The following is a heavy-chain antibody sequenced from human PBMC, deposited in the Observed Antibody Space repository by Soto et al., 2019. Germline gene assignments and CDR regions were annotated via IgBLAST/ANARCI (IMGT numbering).Heavy chain of an antibody. CDR1: GFTFSSYS. J-gene: IGHJ4*02. CDR2: ISSSSSTI. CDR3: AREWYEQWWPFAY. V-gene: IGHV3-48*02. Sequence: EVQLVETGGGLVQPGGSLRLSCAASGFTFSSYSMNWVRQAPGKGLEWVSYISSSSSTIYYADSVRGRFTISRDSAKNSLYLQMNSLRDEDTAVYYCAREWYEQWWPFAYWGQGTLVTVSS. D-gene: IGHD2-15*01.